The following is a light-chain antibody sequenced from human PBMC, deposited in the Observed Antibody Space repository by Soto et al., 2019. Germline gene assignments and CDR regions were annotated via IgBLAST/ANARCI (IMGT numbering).Light chain of an antibody. J-gene: IGKJ3*01. CDR1: QSVSSSY. Sequence: EIVLTQSPGTLSLSPGEGATLSCRASQSVSSSYLAWYQQKPGQAPRLLIDGASSRATGIPDRFSGSGSGTDFTLTINRLEPEDFAVYYCQQYASSPLTFGPGTKVDI. CDR3: QQYASSPLT. CDR2: GAS. V-gene: IGKV3-20*01.